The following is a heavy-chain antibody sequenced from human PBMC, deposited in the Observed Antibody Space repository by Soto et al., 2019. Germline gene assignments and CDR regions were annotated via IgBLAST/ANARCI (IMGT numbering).Heavy chain of an antibody. CDR2: IYYSGST. CDR3: ARRDYPYYDFWSGYYTNYYYYGMDV. Sequence: SETLSLTCTVSGGSISSSSYYWVWIRQPPGKGLEWIGSIYYSGSTYYNPSLKSRVTISVDTSKNQFSLKLSSVTAADTAVYYCARRDYPYYDFWSGYYTNYYYYGMDVWGRGTTVTVSS. CDR1: GGSISSSSYY. D-gene: IGHD3-3*01. V-gene: IGHV4-39*01. J-gene: IGHJ6*02.